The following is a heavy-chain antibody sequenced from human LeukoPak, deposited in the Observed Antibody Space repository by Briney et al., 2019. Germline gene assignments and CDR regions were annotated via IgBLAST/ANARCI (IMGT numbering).Heavy chain of an antibody. Sequence: GGSLRLSCAASGFTFSTFWMHWVRQTPGKGLVWVSRISNDGSTTHYADSVKGRFTISRDNAKNTLFLHMNSLRAEDTAVYYCARDPHYYFDYWGQGTLVTVSS. J-gene: IGHJ4*02. CDR2: ISNDGSTT. CDR3: ARDPHYYFDY. CDR1: GFTFSTFW. V-gene: IGHV3-74*01.